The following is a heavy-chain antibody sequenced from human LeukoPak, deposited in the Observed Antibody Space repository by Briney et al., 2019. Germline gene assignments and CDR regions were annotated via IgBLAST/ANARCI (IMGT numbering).Heavy chain of an antibody. CDR3: ARETYGSGHPLNWFDP. CDR1: GFTLSSYT. J-gene: IGHJ5*02. D-gene: IGHD6-19*01. Sequence: PGGSLRLACVDSGFTLSSYTMHWVRQAPGKGLEWVSSITSGSNYIKYAESVKGRFTISRDNSKNSLYLQMNSLRTEDTAVYYCARETYGSGHPLNWFDPWGQGTLVTVSS. CDR2: ITSGSNYI. V-gene: IGHV3-21*04.